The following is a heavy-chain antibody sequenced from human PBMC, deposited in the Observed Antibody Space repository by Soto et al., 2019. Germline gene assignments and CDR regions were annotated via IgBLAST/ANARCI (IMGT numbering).Heavy chain of an antibody. Sequence: SETLSLTCAVYDESLSGYYWNWIRQPPGKGLEWIGEIDHRGSTKYNPSLRSRVTISVDTSKNQFSLKVSSVTAADTAVYYCARDVGLRYDGDLYSYYMDVWGKGATVTVSS. J-gene: IGHJ6*03. CDR2: IDHRGST. CDR3: ARDVGLRYDGDLYSYYMDV. CDR1: DESLSGYY. V-gene: IGHV4-34*01. D-gene: IGHD3-9*01.